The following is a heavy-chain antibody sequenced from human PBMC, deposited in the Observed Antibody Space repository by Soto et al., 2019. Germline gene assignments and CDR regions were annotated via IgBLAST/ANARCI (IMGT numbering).Heavy chain of an antibody. Sequence: ASVKVSCKASGYTFTSYDINWVRQATGQGLEWMGGFDPEDGETIYAQKFQGRVTMTEDTSTDTAYMELSSLRSEDTAVYYCATKGRWYVGYYYYGMDVWGQGTTVTSP. D-gene: IGHD6-13*01. CDR1: GYTFTSYD. V-gene: IGHV1-24*01. J-gene: IGHJ6*02. CDR3: ATKGRWYVGYYYYGMDV. CDR2: FDPEDGET.